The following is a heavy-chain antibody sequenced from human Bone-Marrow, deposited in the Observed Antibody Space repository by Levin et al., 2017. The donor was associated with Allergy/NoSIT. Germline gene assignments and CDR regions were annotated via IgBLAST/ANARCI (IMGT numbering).Heavy chain of an antibody. CDR1: GGSISSSNW. CDR3: VYYDFWSGYYDY. J-gene: IGHJ4*02. D-gene: IGHD3-3*01. V-gene: IGHV4-4*02. CDR2: IHHSGST. Sequence: SCAVSGGSISSSNWWSWVRQPPEKGLEWIGEIHHSGSTNYNPSLKSRVTISVDTSKNQFSLILSSVTAADTAVYYCVYYDFWSGYYDYWGQGTLVTVSS.